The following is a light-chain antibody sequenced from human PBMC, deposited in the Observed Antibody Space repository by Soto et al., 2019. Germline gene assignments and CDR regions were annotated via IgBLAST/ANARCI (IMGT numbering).Light chain of an antibody. CDR3: QQYNNWPPRGT. J-gene: IGKJ1*01. CDR1: QGVSSN. CDR2: GAS. V-gene: IGKV3-15*01. Sequence: EIVLTQSPATLSVSPGERATLSCRASQGVSSNLAWYQQKPGQGPRLLIYGASTRATGIPARFSGSGSGTEFTLNISSLQPEDFVLYYCQQYNNWPPRGTFGQGTKVGIK.